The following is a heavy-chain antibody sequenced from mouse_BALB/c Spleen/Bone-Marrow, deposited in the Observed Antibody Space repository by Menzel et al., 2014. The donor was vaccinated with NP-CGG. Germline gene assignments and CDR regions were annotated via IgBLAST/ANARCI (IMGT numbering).Heavy chain of an antibody. CDR3: TRDLYDGYYYYAMDY. J-gene: IGHJ4*01. CDR2: ISSGGSYT. CDR1: GFTFSSYT. D-gene: IGHD2-3*01. Sequence: EVKLVESGGGLVKPGGSLKLSCAASGFTFSSYTMSWVRQTPEKRLEWVATISSGGSYTYYPDSVKGRFTISRDNAKNTLYLQMSRLKSEDTAMYYCTRDLYDGYYYYAMDYWGQGTSVTVSS. V-gene: IGHV5-6-4*01.